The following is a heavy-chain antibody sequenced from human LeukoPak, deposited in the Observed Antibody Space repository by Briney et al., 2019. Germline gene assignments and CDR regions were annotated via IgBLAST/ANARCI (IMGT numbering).Heavy chain of an antibody. J-gene: IGHJ5*02. CDR3: ASSIGGRTVPNWFDP. Sequence: ASLTLSYTASGYTFTDYYMHWARQAHRQLLEWIGWINPNSGGTKYAQKFQGRVTMSRDTCISTAYMELSRLRADDTAVYYCASSIGGRTVPNWFDPWGQGTLVTVSS. V-gene: IGHV1-2*02. D-gene: IGHD1-26*01. CDR2: INPNSGGT. CDR1: GYTFTDYY.